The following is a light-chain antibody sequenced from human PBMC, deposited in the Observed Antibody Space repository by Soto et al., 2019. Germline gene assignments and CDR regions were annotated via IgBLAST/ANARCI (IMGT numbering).Light chain of an antibody. V-gene: IGKV3-11*01. CDR3: QQRSXXPQT. CDR1: QNVANY. J-gene: IGKJ1*01. CDR2: DSS. Sequence: EIVLTQSPATLSLSPGERATLSCRASQNVANYLDWYQQKPGQAPRLLIYDSSNRATGIAARFSGSGSGTDFTLTIXXXXXXDFAVYYCQQRSXXPQTFG.